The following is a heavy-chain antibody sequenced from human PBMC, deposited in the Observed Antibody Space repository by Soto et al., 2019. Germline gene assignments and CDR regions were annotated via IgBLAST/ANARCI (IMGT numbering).Heavy chain of an antibody. Sequence: SETLSLTCAVYGGSFIGYYWSWIRQPPGKGLEWIGEINHSGSTNYNPSLKSRVTISVDTSKNQFSLKLSSVTAADTAVYYCARGHSIAARGWFDPWGQGTLVTVSS. V-gene: IGHV4-34*01. D-gene: IGHD6-25*01. CDR1: GGSFIGYY. J-gene: IGHJ5*02. CDR3: ARGHSIAARGWFDP. CDR2: INHSGST.